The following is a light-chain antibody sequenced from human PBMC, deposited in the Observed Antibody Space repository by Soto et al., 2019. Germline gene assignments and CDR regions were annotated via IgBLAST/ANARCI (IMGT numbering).Light chain of an antibody. CDR3: SSYTTSSLYV. Sequence: QSLLTQPASVSGSPGQSITISCSGTNSDVGGYNYVSWYQQHPGKAPKPMIYDVSYRPSGISNRFSGSKSDNTASLTISGLQAEDEADYYCSSYTTSSLYVFGTGTKVTVL. CDR1: NSDVGGYNY. J-gene: IGLJ1*01. CDR2: DVS. V-gene: IGLV2-14*01.